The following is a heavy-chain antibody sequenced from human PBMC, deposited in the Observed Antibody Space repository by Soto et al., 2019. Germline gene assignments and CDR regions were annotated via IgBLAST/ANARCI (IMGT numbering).Heavy chain of an antibody. V-gene: IGHV5-51*03. CDR1: GYSFITFW. Sequence: EVQLVQSGAEVKKPGESLKISCKGSGYSFITFWIGWVRQMPGKGLEWMGIIYPGDSDTRYSPSFQGQVTISADKSINTAYLQWSNLKASDTAMYYCARWDPYNSRGYAFDIWGQGTMVTVSS. J-gene: IGHJ3*02. D-gene: IGHD6-13*01. CDR2: IYPGDSDT. CDR3: ARWDPYNSRGYAFDI.